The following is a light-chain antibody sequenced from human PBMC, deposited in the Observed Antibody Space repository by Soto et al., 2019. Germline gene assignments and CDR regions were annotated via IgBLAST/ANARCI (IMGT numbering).Light chain of an antibody. Sequence: QSALTQPRSVSGSPGQSVTISCTGTSGYVGGYNYVSWYQQHPGKAPKLMIYDVSKRPSGVPDRFSGSKSGNTASLTISGLQAEDEADYYCCSYAGSYTLVFGTGTKVTVL. CDR2: DVS. CDR1: SGYVGGYNY. V-gene: IGLV2-11*01. J-gene: IGLJ1*01. CDR3: CSYAGSYTLV.